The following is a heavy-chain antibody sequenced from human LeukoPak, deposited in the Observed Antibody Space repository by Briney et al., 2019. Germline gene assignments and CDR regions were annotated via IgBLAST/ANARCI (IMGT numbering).Heavy chain of an antibody. V-gene: IGHV4-34*01. Sequence: KPSETLSLTCAVYGGSFSGYYWSWIRQPPGKGLEWIGEINHSGSTNYNPSLKSRVTISVDTSKNQFSLKLSSVTAADTAVYYCARRPCGTRSSTSCYGRNWFDPWGQGTLVTVSS. J-gene: IGHJ5*02. CDR2: INHSGST. CDR3: ARRPCGTRSSTSCYGRNWFDP. D-gene: IGHD2-2*01. CDR1: GGSFSGYY.